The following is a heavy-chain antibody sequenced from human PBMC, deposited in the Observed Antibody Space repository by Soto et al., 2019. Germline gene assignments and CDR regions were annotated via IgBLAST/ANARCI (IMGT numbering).Heavy chain of an antibody. J-gene: IGHJ5*02. V-gene: IGHV1-2*02. CDR1: GYTFTGYY. CDR2: INPNSGGT. CDR3: ARRPGLAAAGTWFDP. Sequence: GASVKVSCKASGYTFTGYYMHWVRQAPGQGLEWMGWINPNSGGTNYAQKFQGRVTMTRDTSISTAYMELSRLRSDDTAVYYCARRPGLAAAGTWFDPWGQGTLATVSS. D-gene: IGHD6-13*01.